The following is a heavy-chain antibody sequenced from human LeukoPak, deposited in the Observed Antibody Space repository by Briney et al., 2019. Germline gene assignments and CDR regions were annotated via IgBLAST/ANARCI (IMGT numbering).Heavy chain of an antibody. V-gene: IGHV4-61*01. CDR1: GGSVSSGSYY. CDR2: IYYSGST. Sequence: SETLSLTCTVSGGSVSSGSYYWRWIRQPPGKGLEWIGYIYYSGSTNYNPSLKSRVTISVDTSKNQFSLKLSSVTAADTAVYYCARGLYDSSGYYYDPRYYFDYWGQGTLVTVSS. D-gene: IGHD3-22*01. J-gene: IGHJ4*02. CDR3: ARGLYDSSGYYYDPRYYFDY.